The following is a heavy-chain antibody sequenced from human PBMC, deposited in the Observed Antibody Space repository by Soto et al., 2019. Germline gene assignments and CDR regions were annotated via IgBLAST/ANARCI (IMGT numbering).Heavy chain of an antibody. CDR1: GFTFSSYG. D-gene: IGHD3-9*01. CDR2: IPYDGNNK. V-gene: IGHV3-30*18. Sequence: GGSLRLSFAASGFTFSSYGMHWVRQDPGKGLEWVAVIPYDGNNKYYADSVKGRFTISRDKSKNTMYLQMNSLRAEDTAVYYCAKDVATKWADIVTGYRPYYYYGMDVWGQGTTVT. CDR3: AKDVATKWADIVTGYRPYYYYGMDV. J-gene: IGHJ6*02.